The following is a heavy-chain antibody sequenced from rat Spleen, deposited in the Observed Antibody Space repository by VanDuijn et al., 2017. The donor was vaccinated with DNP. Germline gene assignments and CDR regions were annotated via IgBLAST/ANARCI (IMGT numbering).Heavy chain of an antibody. CDR3: TRQLGLDY. V-gene: IGHV5-25*01. CDR2: ISNTGDNT. J-gene: IGHJ2*01. CDR1: GFTFSDYY. Sequence: EVQLVESGGGLVQPGRSLKLSCAASGFTFSDYYMAWVRQAPTKGLEWVATISNTGDNTYYSDSVKGRFTISRDDAKNSLYLQMNSLRSEDTATYYCTRQLGLDYWGQGVMVTVSS.